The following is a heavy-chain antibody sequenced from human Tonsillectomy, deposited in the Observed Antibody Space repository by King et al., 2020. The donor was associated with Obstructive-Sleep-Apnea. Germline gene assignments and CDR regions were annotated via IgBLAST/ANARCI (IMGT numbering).Heavy chain of an antibody. CDR1: GFTFSSYA. D-gene: IGHD6-19*01. CDR3: ARDAHSSGINYFDY. J-gene: IGHJ4*02. V-gene: IGHV3-30*04. Sequence: VQLVESGGGVVQPGRSLRLSCAASGFTFSSYAMHWVRQAPGKGLEGVAVISYDGSSKYYADSVKGRFTISRDNSKNTLYLQMNSLRAEDTAVFSCARDAHSSGINYFDYWGQGTLVTVSS. CDR2: ISYDGSSK.